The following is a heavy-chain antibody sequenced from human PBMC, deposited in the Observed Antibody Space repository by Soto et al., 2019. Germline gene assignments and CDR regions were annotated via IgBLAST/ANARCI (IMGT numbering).Heavy chain of an antibody. CDR1: GGSFIGYY. CDR3: ARGRLLWFGESYFDY. J-gene: IGHJ4*02. D-gene: IGHD3-10*01. Sequence: SETLSLTCAVYGGSFIGYYWSWIRHPPGKGLEWIGEINHSGSTNYNPSLESRVTISVDTSKNQFSLKLSSVTAADTAVYYCARGRLLWFGESYFDYWGQGTLVTVSS. V-gene: IGHV4-34*01. CDR2: INHSGST.